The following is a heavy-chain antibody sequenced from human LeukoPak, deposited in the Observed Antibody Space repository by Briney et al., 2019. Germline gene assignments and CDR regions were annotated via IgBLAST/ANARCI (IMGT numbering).Heavy chain of an antibody. D-gene: IGHD2-8*02. CDR3: AAGGLSYYFDY. Sequence: SETLSLTCTVSGGSISGSNYYWGWIRQPPGKGLEWIGSIYYTGSTYYNPSLKSRVTISVDTSKNQFSLKLSSVTAADTAVYYCAAGGLSYYFDYWGRGTLVTVSS. CDR1: GGSISGSNYY. V-gene: IGHV4-39*01. CDR2: IYYTGST. J-gene: IGHJ4*02.